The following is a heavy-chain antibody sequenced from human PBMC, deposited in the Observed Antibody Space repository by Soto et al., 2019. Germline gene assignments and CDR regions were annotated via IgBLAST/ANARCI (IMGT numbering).Heavy chain of an antibody. J-gene: IGHJ5*02. CDR3: ARRQNYYDSGFDP. CDR2: IYYSGST. Sequence: PSETLSLTCTVSGGSISSYYWSWIRQPPGKGLEWIGYIYYSGSTNYNPSLKSRVTISVDTSKNQFSLKLSSVTAADPAVYYCARRQNYYDSGFDPWGQGTLVTVSS. V-gene: IGHV4-59*08. CDR1: GGSISSYY. D-gene: IGHD3-22*01.